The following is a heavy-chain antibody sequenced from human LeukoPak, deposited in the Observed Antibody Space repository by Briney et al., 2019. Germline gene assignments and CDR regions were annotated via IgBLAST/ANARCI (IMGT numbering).Heavy chain of an antibody. V-gene: IGHV3-11*04. Sequence: GGSLRLSCAASGFTFSDYYMSWIRQAPGKGLEWVSYISSSGSTIYYADSVKGRFTISRDNAKNSLYLQMNSLRAEDTAVYYCARARYCSSTSCYTEAFDIWGQGTMVTVSS. J-gene: IGHJ3*02. D-gene: IGHD2-2*02. CDR3: ARARYCSSTSCYTEAFDI. CDR1: GFTFSDYY. CDR2: ISSSGSTI.